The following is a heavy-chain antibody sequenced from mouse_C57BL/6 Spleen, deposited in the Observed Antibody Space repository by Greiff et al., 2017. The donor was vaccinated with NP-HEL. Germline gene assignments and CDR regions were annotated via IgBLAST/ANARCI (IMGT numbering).Heavy chain of an antibody. Sequence: QVQLQQSGAELVKPGASVKISCKASGYAFSSYWMNWVKQRPGKGLEWIGQIYPGDGDTNYNGKFKGKATLTADKSSSTAYMQLSSLTSEDSAVYFCARENGYDYDWFAYWGQGTLVTVSA. J-gene: IGHJ3*01. V-gene: IGHV1-80*01. CDR3: ARENGYDYDWFAY. CDR2: IYPGDGDT. D-gene: IGHD2-4*01. CDR1: GYAFSSYW.